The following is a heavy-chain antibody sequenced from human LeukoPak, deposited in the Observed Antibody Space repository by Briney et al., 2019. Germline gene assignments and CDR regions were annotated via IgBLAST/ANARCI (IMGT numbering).Heavy chain of an antibody. Sequence: PGGSLRLSCAASGFTFSNYDMHWVRQAPGKGLEWVAVISYDGSNEYYADSVKGRFTISRDNSKNTLYLQMNSLRAEDTAVYYCAKDRFGAIAVAGTFDYWGQGTLVTVSS. CDR2: ISYDGSNE. D-gene: IGHD6-19*01. J-gene: IGHJ4*02. CDR3: AKDRFGAIAVAGTFDY. CDR1: GFTFSNYD. V-gene: IGHV3-30*18.